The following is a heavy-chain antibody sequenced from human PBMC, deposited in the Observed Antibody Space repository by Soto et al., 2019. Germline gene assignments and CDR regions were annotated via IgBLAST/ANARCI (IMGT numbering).Heavy chain of an antibody. CDR3: ARAYCSSTSCYYEDSWFDP. CDR2: RNPNSGNT. V-gene: IGHV1-8*01. Sequence: QVQLVQSGAEVKKPGASVKVSCKASGYTFTSYDINWVRQATGQGLEWMGWRNPNSGNTGYAQKCQGRVTMTRNTSISTAYMELSSLRSEDTAVYYCARAYCSSTSCYYEDSWFDPWGQGTLVTVSS. CDR1: GYTFTSYD. J-gene: IGHJ5*02. D-gene: IGHD2-2*01.